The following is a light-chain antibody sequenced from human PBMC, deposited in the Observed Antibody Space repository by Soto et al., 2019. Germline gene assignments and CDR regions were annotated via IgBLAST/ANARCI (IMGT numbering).Light chain of an antibody. V-gene: IGKV3-20*01. CDR1: QSVSKNY. CDR3: QQYGSSGT. J-gene: IGKJ1*01. Sequence: EIVLTQSPGTLSLYPGQRATLSCRASQSVSKNYLAWYQQQPGQAPRVLIYGASNRATGIPDRLSGSGSGTDFTLTISRLEPEDSAVYYCQQYGSSGTFGQGTKVDIK. CDR2: GAS.